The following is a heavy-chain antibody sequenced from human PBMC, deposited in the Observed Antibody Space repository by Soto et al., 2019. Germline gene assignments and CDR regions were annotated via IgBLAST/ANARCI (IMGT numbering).Heavy chain of an antibody. CDR2: INPNSGGT. V-gene: IGHV1-2*02. Sequence: ASVKVSCKASGYTFTGYYMHWVRQAPGQGLEWMGWINPNSGGTNYAQKFQGRVTMTRDTSISTAYMELSRLRSDDTAVYYCARARGRFGDENWFDPWGQETLVTVSS. CDR3: ARARGRFGDENWFDP. CDR1: GYTFTGYY. J-gene: IGHJ5*02. D-gene: IGHD3-10*01.